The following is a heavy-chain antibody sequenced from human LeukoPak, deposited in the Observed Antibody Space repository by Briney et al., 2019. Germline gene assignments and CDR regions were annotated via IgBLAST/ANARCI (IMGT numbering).Heavy chain of an antibody. V-gene: IGHV3-23*01. D-gene: IGHD2-2*01. CDR2: ISGSGSTT. CDR1: GFTFSSNA. CDR3: AKEGGITSPNWLPT. Sequence: GGSLRLSCAASGFTFSSNAMSWVRQAPGRGLEWVAAISGSGSTTDYADSVKGRFTISRDNSKNMLYLQMNNLTAEDTALYYCAKEGGITSPNWLPTWGQGNLVTVSS. J-gene: IGHJ5*02.